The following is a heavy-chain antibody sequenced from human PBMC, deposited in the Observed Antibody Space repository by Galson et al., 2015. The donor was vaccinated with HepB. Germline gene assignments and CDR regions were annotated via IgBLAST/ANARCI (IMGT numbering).Heavy chain of an antibody. V-gene: IGHV3-33*01. Sequence: SLRLSCAASGFTFSSYGMHWVRQAPGKGLEWVAVIWYDGSNKYYADSVKGRFTISRDNSKNTLYLQMNSLRAEDTAVYYCARGSDTAMGRVVYDYWGQGTLVTVSS. CDR2: IWYDGSNK. CDR3: ARGSDTAMGRVVYDY. CDR1: GFTFSSYG. D-gene: IGHD5-18*01. J-gene: IGHJ4*02.